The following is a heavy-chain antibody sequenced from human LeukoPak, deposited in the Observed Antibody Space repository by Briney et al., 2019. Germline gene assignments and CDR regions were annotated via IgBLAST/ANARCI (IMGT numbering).Heavy chain of an antibody. Sequence: GASVKVSCKASGGTFSSYAINWVRQAPGQGLEWMGGIIPIFGTANYAQKFQGRVTITADKSTSTAYMELSSLRSEDTAVYYCARVHGGSGSYPFDPWGQGTLVTVSS. V-gene: IGHV1-69*06. CDR1: GGTFSSYA. D-gene: IGHD3-10*01. CDR2: IIPIFGTA. J-gene: IGHJ5*02. CDR3: ARVHGGSGSYPFDP.